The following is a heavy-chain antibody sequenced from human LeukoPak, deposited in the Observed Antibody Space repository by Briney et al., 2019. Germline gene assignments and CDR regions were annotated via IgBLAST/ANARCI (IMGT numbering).Heavy chain of an antibody. D-gene: IGHD6-13*01. CDR3: VRGSPGYSSSWHAY. V-gene: IGHV3-74*01. Sequence: GGSLRLSCAASGFMLSSTWMHWVRQAPRKGLVWVSRINSDATSTSYADSVRGRFTISRDDAKNTMYLQMNSLRAEDTAMYYCVRGSPGYSSSWHAYWGQGTLVTVSS. J-gene: IGHJ4*02. CDR2: INSDATST. CDR1: GFMLSSTW.